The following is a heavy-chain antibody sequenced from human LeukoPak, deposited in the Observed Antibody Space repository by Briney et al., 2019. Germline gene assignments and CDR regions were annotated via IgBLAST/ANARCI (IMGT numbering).Heavy chain of an antibody. D-gene: IGHD1-26*01. CDR1: GFTFSNYG. CDR2: ISYDGSNK. V-gene: IGHV3-30*03. J-gene: IGHJ4*02. Sequence: GRSLRLSCAASGFTFSNYGMHWVRQAPGTGLEWVAVISYDGSNKYYADSVKGRFTISRDNSKNTLYLQMNSLRAEDTAVYYCATGRVTVGAIREFDYWGQGTLVTVSS. CDR3: ATGRVTVGAIREFDY.